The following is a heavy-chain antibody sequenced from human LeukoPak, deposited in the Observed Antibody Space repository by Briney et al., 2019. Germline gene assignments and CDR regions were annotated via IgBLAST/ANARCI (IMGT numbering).Heavy chain of an antibody. D-gene: IGHD6-19*01. CDR1: GYTFTGYY. CDR3: ARQTQWLEYYFDY. CDR2: INPNSGGT. J-gene: IGHJ4*02. V-gene: IGHV1-2*02. Sequence: ASVKVSCKASGYTFTGYYMHWVRQAPGQGLEWMGWINPNSGGTNYAQKFQGRVTMTRDTSISTAYMELSRLRSDDTAVYYCARQTQWLEYYFDYWAQGTLVTVSS.